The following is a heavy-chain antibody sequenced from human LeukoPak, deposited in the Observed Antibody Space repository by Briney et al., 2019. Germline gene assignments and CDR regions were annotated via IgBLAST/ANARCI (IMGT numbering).Heavy chain of an antibody. V-gene: IGHV1-2*02. CDR2: INPNSGGT. CDR1: GYTFTGDY. J-gene: IGHJ3*02. Sequence: ASVKVSCKASGYTFTGDYMHWLRQAPGQGLEWMGWINPNSGGTNYAQKFQGRVTMTRDTSISTAYMELSRLRSDDTAVYYCAVTDIVVVVAATRDAFDIWGQGTMVTVSS. CDR3: AVTDIVVVVAATRDAFDI. D-gene: IGHD2-15*01.